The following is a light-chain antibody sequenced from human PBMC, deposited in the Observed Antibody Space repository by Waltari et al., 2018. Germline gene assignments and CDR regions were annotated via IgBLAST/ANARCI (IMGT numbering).Light chain of an antibody. CDR2: DAS. CDR1: QSMSNK. J-gene: IGKJ1*01. V-gene: IGKV3-11*01. CDR3: QQRFNWPGT. Sequence: EIVLTQPPATLSVSPEQAAILPRRASQSMSNKLAWYQHRRGQAPRLLIYDASTRATGIPDRFSGSGSGTDFTLTISSLAPEDFAVYYCQQRFNWPGTFGQGTKVEVK.